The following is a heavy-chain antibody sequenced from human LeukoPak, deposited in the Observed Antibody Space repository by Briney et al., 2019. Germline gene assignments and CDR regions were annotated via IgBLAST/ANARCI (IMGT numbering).Heavy chain of an antibody. Sequence: GRSLRLSCAASGFTVSSNYMSWVRQAPGKGLEWVSSITASSTAIYSADSVKGRFTISRDNAKNFLYLQMNSLRAEDTAVYYCARTYYDILTGYNPYFDYWGQGILVTVSS. V-gene: IGHV3-21*01. CDR2: ITASSTAI. CDR1: GFTVSSNY. D-gene: IGHD3-9*01. J-gene: IGHJ4*02. CDR3: ARTYYDILTGYNPYFDY.